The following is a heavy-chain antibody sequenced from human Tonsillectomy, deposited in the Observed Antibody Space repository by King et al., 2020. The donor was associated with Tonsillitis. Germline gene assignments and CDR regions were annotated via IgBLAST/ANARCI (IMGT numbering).Heavy chain of an antibody. CDR3: AVRRDCSDSNCYNAFYI. CDR2: ISSDGNKK. J-gene: IGHJ3*02. Sequence: VQLVESVEGVVQPGTSLRLSCVASAFPFRTYVLDWVCPAPSKGLEWVGVISSDGNKKGYAESVQGRFTISRDNSKNTLFMQLNSLRPEDTAVYYCAVRRDCSDSNCYNAFYIWGQGTMVTVSS. CDR1: AFPFRTYV. V-gene: IGHV3-30-3*01. D-gene: IGHD2-2*02.